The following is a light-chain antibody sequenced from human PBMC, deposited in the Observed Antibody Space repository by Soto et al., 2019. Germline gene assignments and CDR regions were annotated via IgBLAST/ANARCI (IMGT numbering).Light chain of an antibody. CDR2: DVS. Sequence: DIKMNQSPSTVSAYVGDSVTITCRASQSITTWLAWYQQRPGKAPKLLIYDVSSLQSGVPSRFSGSGSGTEFTLTISSLQPDDFATYYCQQLNSYPLTFGGGTKVDIK. CDR3: QQLNSYPLT. V-gene: IGKV1-5*01. CDR1: QSITTW. J-gene: IGKJ4*01.